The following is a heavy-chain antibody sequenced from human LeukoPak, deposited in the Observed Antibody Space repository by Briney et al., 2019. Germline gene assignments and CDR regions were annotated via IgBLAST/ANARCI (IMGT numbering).Heavy chain of an antibody. CDR1: GGTFSSYA. CDR2: IIPIFGTA. J-gene: IGHJ6*02. Sequence: ASVKVSCKASGGTFSSYAISWVRQAPGQGLGWMGGIIPIFGTANYAQKFQGRVTITADESTSTAYMELSSLRSEDTAVYYCAGVCSSTSCYRAGYYYGMDVWGQGTTVTVSS. CDR3: AGVCSSTSCYRAGYYYGMDV. V-gene: IGHV1-69*13. D-gene: IGHD2-2*01.